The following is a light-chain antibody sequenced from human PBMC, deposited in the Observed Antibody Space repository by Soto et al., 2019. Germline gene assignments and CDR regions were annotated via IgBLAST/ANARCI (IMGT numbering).Light chain of an antibody. CDR3: QQYGSSPTT. CDR1: QSVSSSY. Sequence: EIVLTQSPGTLSLSPGERATLSCRASQSVSSSYLAWYQQKPGQAPRLLIYGASSRATGIPDRFSGSGYGTDFTLTISRLEPEDFAVYYCQQYGSSPTTFGQGPKVEIK. CDR2: GAS. J-gene: IGKJ1*01. V-gene: IGKV3-20*01.